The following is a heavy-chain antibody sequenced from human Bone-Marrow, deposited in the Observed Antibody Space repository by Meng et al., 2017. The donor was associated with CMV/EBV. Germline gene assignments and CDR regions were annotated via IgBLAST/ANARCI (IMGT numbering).Heavy chain of an antibody. D-gene: IGHD6-25*01. CDR1: GFTFRDYG. J-gene: IGHJ4*02. CDR2: IWYDGSNE. Sequence: QVQLVESGGGVVQPGGSLRLSCAASGFTFRDYGMHWVRQAPGRGLEWVAIIWYDGSNEDYADSVKGRFTISRDNSKNTLYLQINSLRADDTAMYYCVRDRSARRFDYWGQGTLVTVSS. V-gene: IGHV3-33*01. CDR3: VRDRSARRFDY.